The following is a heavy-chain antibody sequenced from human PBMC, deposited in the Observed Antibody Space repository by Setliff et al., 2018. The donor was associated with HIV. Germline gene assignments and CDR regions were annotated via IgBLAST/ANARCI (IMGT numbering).Heavy chain of an antibody. D-gene: IGHD5-12*01. CDR3: ARLDGYSGYDLVY. V-gene: IGHV4-61*02. CDR2: IYTSGST. Sequence: SETLSLTCTVSGGSISSGSYYWSWIRQPAGKGLEWIERIYTSGSTNYNPSLKSRVTISVDTSKNHFSLKLSSVTAADTAVYYCARLDGYSGYDLVYWGQGTLVTVSS. CDR1: GGSISSGSYY. J-gene: IGHJ4*02.